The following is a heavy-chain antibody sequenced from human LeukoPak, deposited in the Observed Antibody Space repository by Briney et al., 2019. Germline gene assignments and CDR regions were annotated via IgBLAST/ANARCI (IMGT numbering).Heavy chain of an antibody. Sequence: SQTLSLTCTVSGGSISSGGYYWSWIRQHPGKGLEWIGYIYYSGSTYYNPSLKSRVTISVDTSKNQFSLKLSSVTAADTAVYYCAKGYSSGWTSNWFDPWGQGTLVTVSS. V-gene: IGHV4-31*03. CDR3: AKGYSSGWTSNWFDP. D-gene: IGHD6-19*01. J-gene: IGHJ5*02. CDR2: IYYSGST. CDR1: GGSISSGGYY.